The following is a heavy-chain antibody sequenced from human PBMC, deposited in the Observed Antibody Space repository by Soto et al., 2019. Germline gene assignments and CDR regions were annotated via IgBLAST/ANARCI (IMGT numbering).Heavy chain of an antibody. CDR2: ISWDGGST. CDR3: AKGYYGPDAFDI. Sequence: GGSLRLSCAASGFTFDYYTMHWVRQAPGKGLAWVSLISWDGGSTYYADSVKGRFTISRDNRKNSLYLQMNSLRTEDTDLYYCAKGYYGPDAFDIWGQGTMVTVSS. J-gene: IGHJ3*02. D-gene: IGHD4-17*01. V-gene: IGHV3-43*01. CDR1: GFTFDYYT.